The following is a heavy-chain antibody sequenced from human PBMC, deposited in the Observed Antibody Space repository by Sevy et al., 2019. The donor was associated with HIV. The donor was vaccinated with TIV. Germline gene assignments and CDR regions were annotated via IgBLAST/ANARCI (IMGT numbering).Heavy chain of an antibody. CDR1: GFTFDNYG. V-gene: IGHV3-20*04. Sequence: GGSLRLSCAASGFTFDNYGMNWVRQAPGKGLEWVSGISWDGGSTSYADSVRGRFTISRDNAKNSLYLQMNSLRAEDTAVYYCAKNGDGSTYFSSCWFDHWGQGTLVTVSS. J-gene: IGHJ5*02. CDR2: ISWDGGST. CDR3: AKNGDGSTYFSSCWFDH. D-gene: IGHD6-13*01.